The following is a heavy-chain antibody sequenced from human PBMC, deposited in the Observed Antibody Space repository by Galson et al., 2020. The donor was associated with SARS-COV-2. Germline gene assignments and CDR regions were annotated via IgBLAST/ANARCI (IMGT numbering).Heavy chain of an antibody. CDR1: GFTFSDHH. CDR2: ISKKFDGYTT. V-gene: IGHV3-72*01. CDR3: ADLGTGGYYT. J-gene: IGHJ5*02. D-gene: IGHD3-22*01. Sequence: GGSLRLSCAASGFTFSDHHMDWVRQAPGKGLEWVARISKKFDGYTTEYAASVNGRFTISRDDSRNSLYLQMYSLKTEDTAVYCCADLGTGGYYTWGQGTLVTVSS.